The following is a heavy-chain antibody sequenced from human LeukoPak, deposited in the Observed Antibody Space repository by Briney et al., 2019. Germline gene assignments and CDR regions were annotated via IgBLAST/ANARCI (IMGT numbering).Heavy chain of an antibody. D-gene: IGHD3-3*01. CDR2: IYYSGST. Sequence: SQTLSLTCTVSGGSMSSGGYYWSWIRQHPGKGLEWIGYIYYSGSTYYNPSLKSRVTISVDTSKNQFSLKLSSVTAADTAVYYCARDQPYYDFWSGDYYYYYGMDVWGQGTTVTVSS. V-gene: IGHV4-31*03. J-gene: IGHJ6*02. CDR1: GGSMSSGGYY. CDR3: ARDQPYYDFWSGDYYYYYGMDV.